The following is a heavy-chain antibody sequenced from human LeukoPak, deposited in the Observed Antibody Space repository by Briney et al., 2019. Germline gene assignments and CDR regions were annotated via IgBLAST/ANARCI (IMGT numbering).Heavy chain of an antibody. CDR2: IIPIFGTV. Sequence: GASVKVSCKASGGTFISYAISWVRQAPGQGLEWMGLIIPIFGTVNYAQKFQGRVTITADESASTAYMELSSLRSEDTAVYYCARDPLGEAASAGIRYFYYGMDVWGQGATVTVSS. CDR1: GGTFISYA. V-gene: IGHV1-69*13. D-gene: IGHD6-13*01. CDR3: ARDPLGEAASAGIRYFYYGMDV. J-gene: IGHJ6*02.